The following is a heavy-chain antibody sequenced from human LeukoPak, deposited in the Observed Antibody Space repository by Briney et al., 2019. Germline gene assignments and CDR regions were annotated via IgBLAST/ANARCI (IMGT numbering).Heavy chain of an antibody. CDR3: AKERTTIVFFES. Sequence: PGGSLRLSCAASGFTFSSYGMHWVRQAPGKGLEWVAVISYDGSNKYYADSVKGRFTITRDNSKNTLYQQTNSLRAEDTAVYYCAKERTTIVFFESWGQGTLVTVSS. CDR2: ISYDGSNK. J-gene: IGHJ4*02. V-gene: IGHV3-30*18. CDR1: GFTFSSYG. D-gene: IGHD4-11*01.